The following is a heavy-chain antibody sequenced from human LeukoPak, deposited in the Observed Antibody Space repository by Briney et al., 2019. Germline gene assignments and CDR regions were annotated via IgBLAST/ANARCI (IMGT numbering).Heavy chain of an antibody. CDR1: GFTVSSNY. V-gene: IGHV3-66*02. J-gene: IGHJ4*02. D-gene: IGHD3-9*01. CDR2: IYSSGTT. Sequence: GGSLRLSCTASGFTVSSNYMTWVRQAPGKGLEWVLIIYSSGTTYYAASVKGRFTISRDNSKNTLYLQMNSLRTEDTAVHYCARTGYLKPIDSWGQGTLVTVSS. CDR3: ARTGYLKPIDS.